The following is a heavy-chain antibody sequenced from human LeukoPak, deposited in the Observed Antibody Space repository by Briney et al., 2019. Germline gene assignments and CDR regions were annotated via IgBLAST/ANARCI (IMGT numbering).Heavy chain of an antibody. D-gene: IGHD3-10*01. J-gene: IGHJ6*02. V-gene: IGHV4-4*07. CDR3: ARWGLLWFGELPNSRYYGMDV. Sequence: SETLSLTCTVSGGSISTYYWSWIRQPAGKGLEWIGRIYTSGSHTSGSTNYNPSLKSRVTMSVDTSKNQFSLKLSSVTAADTAVYYCARWGLLWFGELPNSRYYGMDVWGQGTTVTVSS. CDR2: IYTSGSHTSGST. CDR1: GGSISTYY.